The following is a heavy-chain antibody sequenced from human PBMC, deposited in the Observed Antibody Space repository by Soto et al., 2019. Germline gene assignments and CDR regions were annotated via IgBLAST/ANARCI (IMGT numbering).Heavy chain of an antibody. CDR3: ARESEDLTSNFDY. CDR2: ISSTTNYI. V-gene: IGHV3-21*06. J-gene: IGHJ4*02. Sequence: PGWSLRLSCASSVFTFTMYSMKWVRQAPGKGLEWVSSISSTTNYIYYGDSMKGRFTISRDNAKNSLYLEMNSLRAEDTAVYYCARESEDLTSNFDYWGQGTLVTVSP. CDR1: VFTFTMYS.